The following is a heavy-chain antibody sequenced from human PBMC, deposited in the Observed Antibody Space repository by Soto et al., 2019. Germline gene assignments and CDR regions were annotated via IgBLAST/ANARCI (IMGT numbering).Heavy chain of an antibody. J-gene: IGHJ5*02. V-gene: IGHV4-39*01. CDR3: ASSGWFDP. Sequence: PSETLSLTCTVSGGSISSSTYYWGWIRQPPGKGLEWIGTIYYSGSTYYNPSLKSRVTISVDTSKNQFSLKLISVTAADTAVYYCASSGWFDPWGQGTLVTVSS. CDR2: IYYSGST. CDR1: GGSISSSTYY.